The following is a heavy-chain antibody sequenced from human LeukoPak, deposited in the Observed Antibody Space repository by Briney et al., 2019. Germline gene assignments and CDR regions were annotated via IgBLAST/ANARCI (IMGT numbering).Heavy chain of an antibody. CDR3: ASLGIAVAVRAFDI. Sequence: SETLSLTCTVSGGSISRDYWSWIRQPPGKGLEWIGYIYYTGSTNYNPSLKSRVTISVDTSKNQFSLKLSSVTAADTAVYYCASLGIAVAVRAFDIWGQGTMVTVSS. D-gene: IGHD6-19*01. J-gene: IGHJ3*02. CDR1: GGSISRDY. V-gene: IGHV4-59*01. CDR2: IYYTGST.